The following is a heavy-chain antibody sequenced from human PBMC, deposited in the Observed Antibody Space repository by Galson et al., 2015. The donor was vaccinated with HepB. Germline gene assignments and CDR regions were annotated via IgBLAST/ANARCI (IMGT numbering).Heavy chain of an antibody. J-gene: IGHJ6*02. CDR1: GFTFSSYV. D-gene: IGHD4-17*01. V-gene: IGHV3-30*04. Sequence: SLRLSCAASGFTFSSYVMHWVRQAPGRGLEWVAVISYDGSNEYYADSVKGRFTISRDNSKNTLYLQMNSLRAEDTAVYYCARTTVTTLVSCGMDVWGQGTTVTVSS. CDR3: ARTTVTTLVSCGMDV. CDR2: ISYDGSNE.